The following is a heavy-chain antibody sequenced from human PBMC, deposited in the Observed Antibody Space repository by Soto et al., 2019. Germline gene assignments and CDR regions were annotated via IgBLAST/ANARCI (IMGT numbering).Heavy chain of an antibody. CDR3: ATARHCSSAACPAAE. Sequence: EVQLLESGGGLVQPGGSLILSCAASGFPFSPSGILWVRQPPGEGLEWVSAIGPNANTNYRDSVKGRFTISRDNSRNTVFLQMSALRPEDTALYYCATARHCSSAACPAAEWGQGTLITVSS. D-gene: IGHD2-2*01. J-gene: IGHJ4*02. CDR1: GFPFSPSG. V-gene: IGHV3-23*05. CDR2: IGPNANT.